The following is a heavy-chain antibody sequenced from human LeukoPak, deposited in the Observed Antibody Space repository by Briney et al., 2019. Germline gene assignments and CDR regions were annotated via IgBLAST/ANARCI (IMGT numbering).Heavy chain of an antibody. CDR1: GGSISTYY. D-gene: IGHD3-10*01. CDR2: IYYSGST. J-gene: IGHJ6*02. Sequence: SETLSLTCTVSGGSISTYYWSWIRQPPGKGLEWIGYIYYSGSTNYNPSLKSRVTISLDMPKQQFSLNMSSVTAADTAVYYCATYYGSGSLYYYGMDVWGQGTTVTVSS. CDR3: ATYYGSGSLYYYGMDV. V-gene: IGHV4-59*01.